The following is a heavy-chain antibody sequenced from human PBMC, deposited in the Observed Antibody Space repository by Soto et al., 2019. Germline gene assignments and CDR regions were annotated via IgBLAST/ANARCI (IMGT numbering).Heavy chain of an antibody. D-gene: IGHD6-13*01. CDR1: GFTFSDYW. J-gene: IGHJ6*04. CDR3: ARIAAAGRGMDV. CDR2: MNQDGSAK. V-gene: IGHV3-7*01. Sequence: GGSLRLSCAASGFTFSDYWMHWVRQGPGKGLEWVATMNQDGSAKYYVDSVKGRFTMSRDNAKNSLYLQMNNLRVEDTAVYYCARIAAAGRGMDVWGEGTTVTVSS.